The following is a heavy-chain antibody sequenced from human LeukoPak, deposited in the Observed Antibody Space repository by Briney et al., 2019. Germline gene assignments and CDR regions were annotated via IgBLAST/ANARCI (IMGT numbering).Heavy chain of an antibody. CDR3: ARDVVMEQPVAYGYYYYYMDV. J-gene: IGHJ6*03. CDR1: GYTFTSYA. V-gene: IGHV7-4-1*02. D-gene: IGHD6-6*01. Sequence: GASVKVSCKASGYTFTSYAMNWVRQAPGQGLEWMGWINTNTGNPTYAQGFTGRFAFSLDTSVSTAYLQISSLKAEDTAVYYCARDVVMEQPVAYGYYYYYMDVWGKGTTVTVSS. CDR2: INTNTGNP.